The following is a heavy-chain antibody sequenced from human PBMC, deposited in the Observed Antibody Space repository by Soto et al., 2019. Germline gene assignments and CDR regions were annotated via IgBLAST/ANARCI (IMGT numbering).Heavy chain of an antibody. CDR2: IGTSDSNT. Sequence: EVQLVESGGDLVQPGRSLRLSCAASGFTFSSYEFNWVRQAPGKGLEWISYIGTSDSNTYYAASVKGRFTVSRDNAKNSLYMQMNSLRVEDTAIYYCAREELNCGGDCFAFWGQGALVTVSS. CDR3: AREELNCGGDCFAF. D-gene: IGHD2-21*01. V-gene: IGHV3-48*03. J-gene: IGHJ4*02. CDR1: GFTFSSYE.